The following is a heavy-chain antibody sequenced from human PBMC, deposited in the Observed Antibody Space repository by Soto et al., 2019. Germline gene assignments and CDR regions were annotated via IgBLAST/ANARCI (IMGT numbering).Heavy chain of an antibody. J-gene: IGHJ3*02. CDR1: GYTFTSYD. CDR2: MNPNSGNT. Sequence: QVQLVQSGAEVKKPGASVKVSCKASGYTFTSYDINWVRQATGQGLEWMGWMNPNSGNTGYAQKFQGRVTMTRNTTISTAYMELSSLRSEDTAVYYCAMTLGYCSGGSCTDDAFDIWGQVTMVTVAS. D-gene: IGHD2-15*01. CDR3: AMTLGYCSGGSCTDDAFDI. V-gene: IGHV1-8*01.